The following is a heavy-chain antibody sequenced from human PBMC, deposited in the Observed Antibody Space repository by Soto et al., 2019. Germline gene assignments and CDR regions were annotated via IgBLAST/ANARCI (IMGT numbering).Heavy chain of an antibody. CDR2: IDPSDSYT. CDR3: ARMDGLVRGITKNWFDP. V-gene: IGHV5-10-1*01. J-gene: IGHJ5*02. D-gene: IGHD3-10*01. CDR1: GYSFTRYW. Sequence: PGESLKISCKGSGYSFTRYWISWVRQMPGKGLEWMGRIDPSDSYTNYGPSFQGHVTMSVGKSTSTAYLQWSSLKASDTAMYYCARMDGLVRGITKNWFDPWGQGTLVTVSS.